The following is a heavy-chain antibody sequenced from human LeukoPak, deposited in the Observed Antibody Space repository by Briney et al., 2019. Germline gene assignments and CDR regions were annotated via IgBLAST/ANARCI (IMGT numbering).Heavy chain of an antibody. V-gene: IGHV3-30*03. CDR3: ARRPVAAEYFQH. CDR2: ISYDESKV. D-gene: IGHD6-25*01. J-gene: IGHJ1*01. Sequence: GGSLRLSCTGSGFSFTNYAMHWVRQAPGEGLEWVAVISYDESKVYYADSVKGRFTISRDLSTNTLYLQMNSLTTEDTAMYFCARRPVAAEYFQHWGQGTLVTVSS. CDR1: GFSFTNYA.